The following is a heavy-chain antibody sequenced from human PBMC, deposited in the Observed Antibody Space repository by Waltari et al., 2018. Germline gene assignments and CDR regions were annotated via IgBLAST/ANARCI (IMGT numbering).Heavy chain of an antibody. D-gene: IGHD3-16*01. CDR1: GASVSSHRAA. V-gene: IGHV6-1*01. CDR2: TYYRSKWYN. CDR3: ARTEPGGLFNS. J-gene: IGHJ4*02. Sequence: QVQLQQSGPGLVKPSQPPSLTFAISGASVSSHRAAWNCIRQSPSRGLEWLGRTYYRSKWYNDYAVSVKSRITINPDTSKNQFSLQLNSVTPEDTAVYYCARTEPGGLFNSWGQGTLVTVSS.